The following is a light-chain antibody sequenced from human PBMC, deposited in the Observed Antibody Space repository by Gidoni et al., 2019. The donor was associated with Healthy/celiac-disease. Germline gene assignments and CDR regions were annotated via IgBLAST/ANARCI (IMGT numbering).Light chain of an antibody. Sequence: QSVLTPPPSVSGAPGQRVTISCTGSSPNIGAGYDVHWYQQLPGTAPKPLIYGNSNRPSGVPDRFSGSKSGTSASLAITGLQAEDEADYYCQSYDSSLSGSVVFGGGTKLTVL. J-gene: IGLJ2*01. CDR3: QSYDSSLSGSVV. V-gene: IGLV1-40*01. CDR2: GNS. CDR1: SPNIGAGYD.